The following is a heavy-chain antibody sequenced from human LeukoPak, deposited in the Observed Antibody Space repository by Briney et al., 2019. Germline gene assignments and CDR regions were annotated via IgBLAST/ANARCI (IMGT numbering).Heavy chain of an antibody. J-gene: IGHJ6*02. V-gene: IGHV3-30*18. D-gene: IGHD3-10*01. CDR3: AKDHGSGSPALGV. Sequence: PGGSLRLSCAASGFTFSSYGMHWVRQAPGKGLEWVAVISYDGSNKYYADSVKGRFTISRDNSKNTLYLQMNSLRAEDTAVYYCAKDHGSGSPALGVWGQGTTVTVSS. CDR2: ISYDGSNK. CDR1: GFTFSSYG.